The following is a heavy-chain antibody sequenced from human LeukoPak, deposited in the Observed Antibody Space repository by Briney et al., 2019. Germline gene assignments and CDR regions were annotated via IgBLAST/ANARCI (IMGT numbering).Heavy chain of an antibody. CDR3: ARDQDYYDSSGYPYYFDY. CDR2: IIPILGIA. CDR1: GGTFSSYT. J-gene: IGHJ4*02. V-gene: IGHV1-69*04. Sequence: SVKVSCKASGGTFSSYTISWVRQAPGQGLEWMGRIIPILGIANYAQKFQGRVTTTADKSTSTAYMELSSLRSEDTAVYYCARDQDYYDSSGYPYYFDYWGLGTLVTVSS. D-gene: IGHD3-22*01.